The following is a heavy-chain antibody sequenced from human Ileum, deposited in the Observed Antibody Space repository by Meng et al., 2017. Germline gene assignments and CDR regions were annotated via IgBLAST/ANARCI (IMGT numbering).Heavy chain of an antibody. CDR2: THYRSKWYN. V-gene: IGHV6-1*01. CDR1: GDSVSSNRAA. Sequence: QVQLQQSGPGVVMRSQTLSLSGSISGDSVSSNRAAWNWLRQSPSRGLEWLGRTHYRSKWYNNYAVSVRSRISINPDTSKNQFSLQLNSVTPEDTAVYYCARDGGAAPDYFDYWGQGTLVTVSS. CDR3: ARDGGAAPDYFDY. J-gene: IGHJ4*02. D-gene: IGHD3-16*01.